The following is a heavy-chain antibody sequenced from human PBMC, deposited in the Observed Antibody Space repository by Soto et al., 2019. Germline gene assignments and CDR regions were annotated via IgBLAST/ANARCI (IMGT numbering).Heavy chain of an antibody. J-gene: IGHJ4*02. CDR3: AKWGSAKNLDN. CDR1: GFTFNNYA. V-gene: IGHV3-23*01. Sequence: EVQLLESGGGLVQPGESLRLSCAVSGFTFNNYAMSWVRKFPGKGLELVPISSGTGDDTYYADSVKGRFTISRDNSKNTLYLQMHSLRAADTAIYDGAKWGSAKNLDNWGQGTLVTVSS. CDR2: SSGTGDDT. D-gene: IGHD3-16*01.